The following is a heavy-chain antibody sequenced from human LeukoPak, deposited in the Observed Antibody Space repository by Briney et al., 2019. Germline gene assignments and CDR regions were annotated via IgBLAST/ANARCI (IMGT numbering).Heavy chain of an antibody. CDR3: ARDSSTVTTRHFEY. V-gene: IGHV4-59*01. D-gene: IGHD4-17*01. CDR2: VYYTGST. J-gene: IGHJ4*02. CDR1: GGSINNYY. Sequence: PSETLSHTRTVSGGSINNYYWTWIRQPPGKGLECIGYVYYTGSTYYNPSLKSRVTISVDSSKNQFSLKLNSVTAADTAVYYCARDSSTVTTRHFEYWGQGTPFSVSS.